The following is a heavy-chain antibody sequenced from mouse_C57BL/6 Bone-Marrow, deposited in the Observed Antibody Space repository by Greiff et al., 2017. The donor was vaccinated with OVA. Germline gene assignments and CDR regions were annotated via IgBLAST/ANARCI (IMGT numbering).Heavy chain of an antibody. J-gene: IGHJ1*03. CDR3: ARNYGSSPDLSFDD. D-gene: IGHD1-1*01. CDR2: INPYNGGT. V-gene: IGHV1-19*01. Sequence: EVQLQQSGPVLVKPGASVKMSCKASGYTFTDYYMNWVKQSPGKSLEWIGVINPYNGGTSYNQKFKGKATLTVDKSSSTAYMALNSLTSEDSAVYYCARNYGSSPDLSFDDWGTGTTVTVSS. CDR1: GYTFTDYY.